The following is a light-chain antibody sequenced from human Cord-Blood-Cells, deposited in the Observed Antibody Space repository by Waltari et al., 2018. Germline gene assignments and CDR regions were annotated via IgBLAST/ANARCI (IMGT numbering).Light chain of an antibody. CDR1: SSDVGGFNY. Sequence: QSALTQPAPVSVSPGQSITISCTGTSSDVGGFNYVSWYQQHPGKAPKLMIYDVSNRPSGVSNRFSGSKSGNTASLTISGLQAEDEADYYCSSYTSSSWVFGGGTKLTVL. V-gene: IGLV2-14*01. J-gene: IGLJ3*02. CDR3: SSYTSSSWV. CDR2: DVS.